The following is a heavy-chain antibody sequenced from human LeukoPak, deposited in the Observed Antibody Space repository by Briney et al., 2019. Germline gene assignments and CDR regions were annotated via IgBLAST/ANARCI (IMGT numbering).Heavy chain of an antibody. CDR1: GFTFSSYG. CDR3: AELGIAMIGGV. CDR2: ISGSGGST. D-gene: IGHD3-10*02. Sequence: GGSLRLSCAASGFTFSSYGMSWVRQAPGKGLEWVSAISGSGGSTHYADSVKGRFTSSRDNSKNTLYLQMNSLRAEDTAVYYCAELGIAMIGGVWGKGTTVTISS. V-gene: IGHV3-23*01. J-gene: IGHJ6*04.